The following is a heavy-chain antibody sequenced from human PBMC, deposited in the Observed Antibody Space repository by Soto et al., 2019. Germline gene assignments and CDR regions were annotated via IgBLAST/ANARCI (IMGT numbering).Heavy chain of an antibody. CDR3: ARDRVDIVATTYWYFEL. J-gene: IGHJ2*01. CDR1: GFTFSSYA. D-gene: IGHD5-12*01. V-gene: IGHV3-30-3*01. Sequence: QVPLVESGGGVVQPGRSLRLSCAASGFTFSSYAMHWVRQAPGKGLEWVAVISYDGSNKYYADSVKGRFTISRDNSKNTLYLQMNSLRAEDTAVYYCARDRVDIVATTYWYFELWGRGTLVTVSS. CDR2: ISYDGSNK.